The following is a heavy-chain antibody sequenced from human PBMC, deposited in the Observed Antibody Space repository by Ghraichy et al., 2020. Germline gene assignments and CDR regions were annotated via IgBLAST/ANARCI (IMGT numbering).Heavy chain of an antibody. Sequence: LSLTCAASGFTFSTYWMSWVRQAPGKGLEWVANINQDESEKYSVDSVKGRFTISRDNAKNSLYLQMNSLRAEDTAVYYCARAPTRITIFGVAPYYFDYWGQGTLVTVSS. CDR3: ARAPTRITIFGVAPYYFDY. CDR1: GFTFSTYW. J-gene: IGHJ4*02. V-gene: IGHV3-7*01. CDR2: INQDESEK. D-gene: IGHD3-3*01.